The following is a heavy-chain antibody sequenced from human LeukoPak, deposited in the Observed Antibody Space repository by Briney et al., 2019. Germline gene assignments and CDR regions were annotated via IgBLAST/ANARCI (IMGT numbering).Heavy chain of an antibody. D-gene: IGHD2-15*01. CDR1: GLTFGNYG. Sequence: PGGSLRLSCVASGLTFGNYGMNWVRQAPGKGLEWVSSIGGSGSTTYYADSVRGRFTISRDNSKNTLYLQINSLRAEDTAVYCCAKDSTYCSGGSCYLPDTFDIWGQGTMVTVSS. CDR2: IGGSGSTT. J-gene: IGHJ3*02. CDR3: AKDSTYCSGGSCYLPDTFDI. V-gene: IGHV3-23*01.